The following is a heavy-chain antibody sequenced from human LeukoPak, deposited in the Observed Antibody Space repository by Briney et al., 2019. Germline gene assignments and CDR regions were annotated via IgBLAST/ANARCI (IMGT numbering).Heavy chain of an antibody. D-gene: IGHD3-10*01. V-gene: IGHV4-59*05. CDR3: ARSPSVVQYGY. J-gene: IGHJ4*02. CDR1: GGSISSYY. Sequence: PSETLSLTCTVSGGSISSYYWSWIRQPPGKGLEWIGSIYYSGSTYYNPSLKSRVTISVDTSKNQFSLKLSSVTAADTAVYYCARSPSVVQYGYWGQGTLVTVSS. CDR2: IYYSGST.